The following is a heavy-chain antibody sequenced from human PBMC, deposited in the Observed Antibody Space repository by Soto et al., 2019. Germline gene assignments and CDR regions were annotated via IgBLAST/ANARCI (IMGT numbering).Heavy chain of an antibody. D-gene: IGHD6-19*01. CDR1: GGSFSGYY. Sequence: SETLSLTCAVYGGSFSGYYWSWIRQPPGKGLEWIGEINRSGSTNYNPSLKSRVTISVDMSKNQFSLKLSSVTAADTAVYYCARASLIAVAGTHYFDYWGQGTLVTVSS. V-gene: IGHV4-34*01. CDR2: INRSGST. J-gene: IGHJ4*02. CDR3: ARASLIAVAGTHYFDY.